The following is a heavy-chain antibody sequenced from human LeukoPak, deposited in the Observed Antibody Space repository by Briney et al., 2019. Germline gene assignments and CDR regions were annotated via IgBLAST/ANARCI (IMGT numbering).Heavy chain of an antibody. CDR1: GGSISSYY. V-gene: IGHV4-4*07. D-gene: IGHD2-2*01. CDR3: AGHNHQLVDNWFDP. J-gene: IGHJ5*02. CDR2: IYTSGST. Sequence: SETLSLTYTVSGGSISSYYWSWIRQPAGKGLEWIGRIYTSGSTNYNPSLKRRVTMSVDTSKNQFSLKLSSVTAADTAVHYCAGHNHQLVDNWFDPWGQGTLVTVSS.